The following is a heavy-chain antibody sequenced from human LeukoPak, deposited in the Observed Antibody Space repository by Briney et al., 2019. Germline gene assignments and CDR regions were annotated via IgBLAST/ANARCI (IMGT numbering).Heavy chain of an antibody. V-gene: IGHV3-74*01. CDR1: GFTVSNNY. D-gene: IGHD1-1*01. CDR2: INSDGSTT. Sequence: GGSLRLSCAASGFTVSNNYMNWVRQAPGKGLVWVSHINSDGSTTNYADSVKGRFTISRDNAQSTVYLQMNSLRAEDTAVYYCAGDLTTGYWGQGTLVTVSS. CDR3: AGDLTTGY. J-gene: IGHJ4*02.